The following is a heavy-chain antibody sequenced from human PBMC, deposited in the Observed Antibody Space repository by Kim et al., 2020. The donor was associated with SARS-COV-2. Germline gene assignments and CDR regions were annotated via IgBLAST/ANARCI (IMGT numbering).Heavy chain of an antibody. V-gene: IGHV4-39*01. CDR3: VRYIRGAYDY. Sequence: SETLSLTCTVSGGPISSNSYSWGWIRQPPGKGLEKIGSIFYSGKTYYNQSLKSRVTISVDTSKSQFSLRLTSVTAADTAVYYCVRYIRGAYDYWGQGTLVTVSS. CDR2: IFYSGKT. CDR1: GGPISSNSYS. J-gene: IGHJ4*02. D-gene: IGHD2-2*02.